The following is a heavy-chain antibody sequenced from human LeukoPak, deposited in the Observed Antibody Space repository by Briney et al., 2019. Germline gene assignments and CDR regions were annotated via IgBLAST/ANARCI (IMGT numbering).Heavy chain of an antibody. J-gene: IGHJ4*02. V-gene: IGHV4-39*01. D-gene: IGHD6-13*01. CDR2: NYYSGST. Sequence: KTSETLSLTCTVSGGSISSSSYYWGWIRQPPGKGLEWIGSNYYSGSTYYNPSLKSRVTISVDTSKNQFSLKLSSVTAADTAVYYCARQPSRRWYFDYWGQGTLVTVSS. CDR3: ARQPSRRWYFDY. CDR1: GGSISSSSYY.